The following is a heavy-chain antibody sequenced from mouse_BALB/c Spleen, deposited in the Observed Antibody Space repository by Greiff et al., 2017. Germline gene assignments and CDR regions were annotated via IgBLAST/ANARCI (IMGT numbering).Heavy chain of an antibody. J-gene: IGHJ2*01. Sequence: EVQLVESGGGLVKPGGSLKLSCAASGFTFSSYAMSWVRQTPEKRLEWVASISSGGSTYYPDSVKGRFTISRDNARNILYLQMSSLRSEDTAMYYCARGGYRYDVGYYFDYWGQGTTLTVSS. CDR3: ARGGYRYDVGYYFDY. D-gene: IGHD2-14*01. CDR2: ISSGGST. V-gene: IGHV5-6-5*01. CDR1: GFTFSSYA.